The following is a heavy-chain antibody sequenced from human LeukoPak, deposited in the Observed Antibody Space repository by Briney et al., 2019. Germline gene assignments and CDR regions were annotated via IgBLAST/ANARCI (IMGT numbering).Heavy chain of an antibody. V-gene: IGHV3-33*01. Sequence: QPGRSLRLSCVASGFAFRNYGMHWVRQAPGKGLEWVAVIWYDGSNKYYADSVKGRFTISRDNSKNTLYLQMNSLRAEDTAVYYCARENAWFGELLYDYWGQGTLVTVSS. D-gene: IGHD3-10*01. CDR3: ARENAWFGELLYDY. CDR2: IWYDGSNK. CDR1: GFAFRNYG. J-gene: IGHJ4*02.